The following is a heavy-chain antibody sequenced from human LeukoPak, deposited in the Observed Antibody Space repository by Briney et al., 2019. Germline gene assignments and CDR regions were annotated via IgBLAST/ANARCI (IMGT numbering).Heavy chain of an antibody. Sequence: GGSLRLSCVASGFTLSNYWMHWLRQVPGKGLMWVARIPNDGSDTGYADSVKGRFTISRDDAKNTLFLQMNSLRAEDTAVYYCASSGIGHNYFDFWGQGALVTVSS. CDR3: ASSGIGHNYFDF. CDR2: IPNDGSDT. J-gene: IGHJ4*02. V-gene: IGHV3-74*01. CDR1: GFTLSNYW. D-gene: IGHD3-10*01.